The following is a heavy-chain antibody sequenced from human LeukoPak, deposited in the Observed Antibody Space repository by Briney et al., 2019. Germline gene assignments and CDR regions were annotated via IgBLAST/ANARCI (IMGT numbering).Heavy chain of an antibody. J-gene: IGHJ3*02. Sequence: SETLSLTCTVSGGSISSYYWSWIRQPPGKGLEWIGYIYYSGSTYYNPSLKSRVTISVDRSKNQFSLKLSSVTAADTAVYYCARGAIDIVVVPAAIPNDAFDIWGQGTMVTVSS. CDR2: IYYSGST. CDR1: GGSISSYY. CDR3: ARGAIDIVVVPAAIPNDAFDI. V-gene: IGHV4-59*12. D-gene: IGHD2-2*02.